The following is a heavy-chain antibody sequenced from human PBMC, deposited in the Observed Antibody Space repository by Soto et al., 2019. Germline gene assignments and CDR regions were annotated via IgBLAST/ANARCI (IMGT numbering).Heavy chain of an antibody. CDR1: GYTFTSYG. CDR3: ARAASGDDDTLDI. D-gene: IGHD1-26*01. J-gene: IGHJ3*02. Sequence: ASVKVSCKASGYTFTSYGISWVRQAPGQGLEWMGWISAYNGNTNYAQKLQGRGNMTTDTSTSTAYMVLRSLRADDTAVYYGARAASGDDDTLDIWGQGTMVTVSS. V-gene: IGHV1-18*01. CDR2: ISAYNGNT.